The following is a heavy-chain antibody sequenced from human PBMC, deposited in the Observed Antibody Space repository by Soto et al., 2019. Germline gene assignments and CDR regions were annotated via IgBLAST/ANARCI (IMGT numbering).Heavy chain of an antibody. Sequence: PGGSLRLSCAASGFIFNSYAMSWVRQAPGKGLEWVSSISGSGGSTFYAESVKGRFTISRDNSKNTLYLQMNSLRAEDTAVYYCAKDGDVLLWFGELLSYYGMDVWGQGTTVTVSS. CDR1: GFIFNSYA. V-gene: IGHV3-23*01. J-gene: IGHJ6*02. D-gene: IGHD3-10*01. CDR3: AKDGDVLLWFGELLSYYGMDV. CDR2: ISGSGGST.